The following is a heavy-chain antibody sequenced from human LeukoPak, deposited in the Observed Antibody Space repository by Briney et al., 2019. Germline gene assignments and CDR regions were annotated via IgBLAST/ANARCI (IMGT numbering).Heavy chain of an antibody. J-gene: IGHJ4*02. D-gene: IGHD6-6*01. V-gene: IGHV3-23*01. CDR2: INSNGDEI. CDR3: ANWIGSSSRDY. Sequence: GGSLRLSCAASGFTFSSYAMSWVRQAPGKGLEWVSGINSNGDEIYYADSVRGRFTISRDNSNNALYLQMDSLRAEDTAVYYCANWIGSSSRDYWGQGTLVTVSS. CDR1: GFTFSSYA.